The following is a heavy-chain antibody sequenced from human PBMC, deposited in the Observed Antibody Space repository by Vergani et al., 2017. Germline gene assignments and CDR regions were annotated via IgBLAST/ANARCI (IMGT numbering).Heavy chain of an antibody. D-gene: IGHD5-18*01. V-gene: IGHV1-69*18. CDR1: GFTFSSYG. J-gene: IGHJ4*02. Sequence: QVQLVESGGGVVQPGGSLRLSCAASGFTFSSYGMHWVRQAPGQGLEWMGRIIPIFGTANYAQKFQGRVTITADESTSTAYMELSSLRSEDTAVYYCARDRNPGTAMVYYFDYWGQGTLVTVSS. CDR2: IIPIFGTA. CDR3: ARDRNPGTAMVYYFDY.